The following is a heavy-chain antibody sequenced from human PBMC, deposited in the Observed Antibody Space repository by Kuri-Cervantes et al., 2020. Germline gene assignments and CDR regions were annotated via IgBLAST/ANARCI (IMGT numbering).Heavy chain of an antibody. D-gene: IGHD3-10*01. CDR2: INHSGNS. V-gene: IGHV4-34*01. CDR1: AGSFSAYY. Sequence: GSLRLSCVVDAGSFSAYYWSWIRQPPGKGLEWIGEINHSGNSNYNPSLKSRVTISVDTSKNQFSLKLSSVTAADTAVYYCAGGRPVASGATSNYFQHWGQGTRVTVSS. J-gene: IGHJ1*01. CDR3: AGGRPVASGATSNYFQH.